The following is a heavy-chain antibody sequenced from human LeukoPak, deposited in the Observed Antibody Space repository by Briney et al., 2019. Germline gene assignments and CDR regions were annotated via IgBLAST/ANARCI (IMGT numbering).Heavy chain of an antibody. J-gene: IGHJ4*02. CDR1: GFPFSRYA. CDR2: ISGNAGST. Sequence: GGSLRLSCAASGFPFSRYAMSWVRQPPGKGLEWVSAISGNAGSTYYADSVKGRFTISRDNSKNTLFLQMNSLRVEDTAVYYCATAAVARGFDSWGQGTLVTVSS. D-gene: IGHD6-25*01. CDR3: ATAAVARGFDS. V-gene: IGHV3-23*01.